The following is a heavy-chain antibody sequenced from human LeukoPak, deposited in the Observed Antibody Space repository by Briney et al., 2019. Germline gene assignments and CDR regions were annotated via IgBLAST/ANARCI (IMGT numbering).Heavy chain of an antibody. Sequence: GGSLRLSCAASGFTFSSYSMNWVRQAPGKGLEWVSYISSSTTIYYADSVKGRFTISRDNAKNSLYLQMNSLRAEDTAVYYCARPRSTTVTHDAFDIWGQGTMVTVSS. D-gene: IGHD4-17*01. CDR3: ARPRSTTVTHDAFDI. V-gene: IGHV3-48*01. CDR2: ISSSTTI. J-gene: IGHJ3*02. CDR1: GFTFSSYS.